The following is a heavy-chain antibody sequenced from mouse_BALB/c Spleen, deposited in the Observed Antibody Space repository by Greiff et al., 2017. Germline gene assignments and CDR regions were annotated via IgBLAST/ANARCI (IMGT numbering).Heavy chain of an antibody. D-gene: IGHD1-1*01. V-gene: IGHV1-14*01. CDR3: ARIYYYGSRTWFAY. CDR2: INPYNDGT. J-gene: IGHJ3*01. Sequence: VQLQQSGPELVKPGASVKMSCKASGYTFTSYVMHWVKQKPGQGLEWIGYINPYNDGTKYNEKFKGKATLTSDKSSSTAYMELSSLTSEDSAVYYCARIYYYGSRTWFAYWGQGTLVTVSA. CDR1: GYTFTSYV.